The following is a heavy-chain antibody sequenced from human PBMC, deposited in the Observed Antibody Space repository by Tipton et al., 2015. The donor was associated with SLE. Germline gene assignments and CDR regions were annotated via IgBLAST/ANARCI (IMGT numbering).Heavy chain of an antibody. V-gene: IGHV4-39*01. Sequence: TLSLTCTVSGGSSSSYYWGWIRQPPGKGLEWIGSIYYSGSTYYNPSLQSRVTISVDTSKNQFSLKLSSVAAADTAVYYCARHDSGWFGWFDPWGQGTLVTVSS. CDR2: IYYSGST. D-gene: IGHD6-19*01. CDR1: GGSSSSYY. CDR3: ARHDSGWFGWFDP. J-gene: IGHJ5*02.